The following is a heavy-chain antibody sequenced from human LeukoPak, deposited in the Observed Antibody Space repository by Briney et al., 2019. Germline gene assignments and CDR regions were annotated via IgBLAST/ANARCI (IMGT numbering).Heavy chain of an antibody. Sequence: GGSLRLSCAASGFAFSTYAIHWVRQAPGKGLEWVALISFDASSKYYADSLQGRFTLSRDNSKNTLFLQMNSLRAEDTAVYYCARGHYGSGIHQGAFDIWGQGTIVTVSS. CDR2: ISFDASSK. D-gene: IGHD3-10*01. J-gene: IGHJ3*02. CDR1: GFAFSTYA. V-gene: IGHV3-30-3*01. CDR3: ARGHYGSGIHQGAFDI.